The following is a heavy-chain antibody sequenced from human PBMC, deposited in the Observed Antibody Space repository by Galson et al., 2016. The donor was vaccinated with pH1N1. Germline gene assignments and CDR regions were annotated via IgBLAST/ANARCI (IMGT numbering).Heavy chain of an antibody. CDR3: TRENHHKFDY. CDR2: ITKRPEGYTT. J-gene: IGHJ4*02. Sequence: SLRLSCAASGFTLGDFYMDWVRQAPGKGLEWVGRITKRPEGYTTQDAASVKGSFIISREDSKDLLYLQMNSLKTEDTAVYYCTRENHHKFDYWGQGTLVTVSS. V-gene: IGHV3-72*01. CDR1: GFTLGDFY.